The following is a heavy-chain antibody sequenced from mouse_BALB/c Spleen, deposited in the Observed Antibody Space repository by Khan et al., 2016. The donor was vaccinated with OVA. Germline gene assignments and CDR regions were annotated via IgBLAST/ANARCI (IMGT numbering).Heavy chain of an antibody. CDR2: VSSGSSTI. D-gene: IGHD2-1*01. CDR3: ARSGGNFHWYFDV. CDR1: GFTFSSFG. Sequence: EVQLVESGGGLVQPGGSRKLSCAASGFTFSSFGMPWVRQAPKKGLEWVAYVSSGSSTIYYVDTLKGRFTISRDNPKNTLFLQLNSLRSEDTAMYYGARSGGNFHWYFDVWGAGTSVTVSS. V-gene: IGHV5-17*02. J-gene: IGHJ1*01.